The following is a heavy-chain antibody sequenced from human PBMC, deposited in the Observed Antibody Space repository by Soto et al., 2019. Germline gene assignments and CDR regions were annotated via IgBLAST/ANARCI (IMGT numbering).Heavy chain of an antibody. V-gene: IGHV3-23*01. J-gene: IGHJ4*02. CDR1: GFTFSNFA. CDR2: ISASGRDI. D-gene: IGHD6-19*01. CDR3: AKGKTSGWYYFDY. Sequence: GGSLRLSCGASGFTFSNFAMSWVRQAPGRGLEWVSGISASGRDIHYADSVKDRFTVSRDNSKNTLYLQMSSLRAEDTAIYYCAKGKTSGWYYFDYWGQGALVTVSS.